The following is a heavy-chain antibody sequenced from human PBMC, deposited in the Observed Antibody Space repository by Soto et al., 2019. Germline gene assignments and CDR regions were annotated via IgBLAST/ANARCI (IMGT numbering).Heavy chain of an antibody. Sequence: QVQLVQSGAEVKKPGASVKVSCKASGYTFTGYYMHWVRQAPGQGLEWMGWINPNSGGTNYAQKFQGWVTMTSDTSISTAYMELSRLRSDDTAVYYCARAAYGTTGSWFDPWGQGTLVTVSS. CDR1: GYTFTGYY. D-gene: IGHD1-1*01. J-gene: IGHJ5*02. CDR2: INPNSGGT. V-gene: IGHV1-2*04. CDR3: ARAAYGTTGSWFDP.